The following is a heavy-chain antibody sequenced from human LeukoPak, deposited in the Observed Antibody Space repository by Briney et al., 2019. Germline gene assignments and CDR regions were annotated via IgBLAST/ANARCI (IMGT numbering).Heavy chain of an antibody. CDR3: ATMAKGSSSDGNMDYYYYGMDV. V-gene: IGHV1-69*04. J-gene: IGHJ6*02. D-gene: IGHD6-6*01. CDR1: GGTFSSYA. Sequence: GSSVKVSCEASGGTFSSYAISWVRQAPGQGLEWMGRIIPILGIANYAQKFQGRVTITADKSTSTAYMELSSLRSEDTAVYYCATMAKGSSSDGNMDYYYYGMDVWGQGTTVTVSS. CDR2: IIPILGIA.